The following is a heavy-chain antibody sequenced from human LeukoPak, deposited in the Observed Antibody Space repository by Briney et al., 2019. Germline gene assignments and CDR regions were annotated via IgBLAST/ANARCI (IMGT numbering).Heavy chain of an antibody. J-gene: IGHJ6*03. V-gene: IGHV3-21*04. CDR3: ASCTDFWSGYSRPDYYYYYMDV. CDR1: GFTFSSYS. D-gene: IGHD3-3*01. CDR2: ISSSSSYI. Sequence: PGGSLRLSCAASGFTFSSYSMNWVRQAPGRGLEWVSSISSSSSYIYYADSVKGRFTISRDNAKNSLYLQMNSLRSEDTAVYYCASCTDFWSGYSRPDYYYYYMDVWGKGTTVTVSS.